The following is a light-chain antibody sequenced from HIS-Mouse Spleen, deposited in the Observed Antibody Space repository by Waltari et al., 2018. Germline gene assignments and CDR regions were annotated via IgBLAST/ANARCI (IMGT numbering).Light chain of an antibody. J-gene: IGKJ5*01. Sequence: GERATLSCRASQSVSSNLAWYQQKPGQAPRLLIYGASTRATGIPARFSGSGSGTEFTLTISSLQSEDFAVYYCQQYNNWPPITFGQGTRLEIK. CDR1: QSVSSN. CDR2: GAS. V-gene: IGKV3-15*01. CDR3: QQYNNWPPIT.